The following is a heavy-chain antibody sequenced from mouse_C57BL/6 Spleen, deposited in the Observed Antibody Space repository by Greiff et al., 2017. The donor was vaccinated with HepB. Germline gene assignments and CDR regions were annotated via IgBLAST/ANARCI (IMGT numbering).Heavy chain of an antibody. Sequence: EVQRVESGGGLVKPGGSLKLSCAASGFTFSDYGMHWVRQAPEKGLEWVAYISSGSSTIYYADTVKGRFTISRDNAKNNLFRQMTSLRSEDTAMYYCARTRLKNAMDYWGQGTSVTVSS. CDR1: GFTFSDYG. CDR3: ARTRLKNAMDY. CDR2: ISSGSSTI. V-gene: IGHV5-17*01. J-gene: IGHJ4*01. D-gene: IGHD1-3*01.